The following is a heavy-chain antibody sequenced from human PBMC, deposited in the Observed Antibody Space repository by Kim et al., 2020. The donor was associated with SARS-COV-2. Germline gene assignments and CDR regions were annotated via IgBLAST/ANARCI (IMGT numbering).Heavy chain of an antibody. CDR1: GFTFSSYA. V-gene: IGHV3-30*04. Sequence: GGSLRLSCAASGFTFSSYAMHWVRQAPGKGLEWVAVISYDGSNKYYADSVKGRFTISRDNSKNTLYLQMNSLRAEDTAVYYCASEMVRGVTPSCLDYWGQGTLVTVSS. CDR2: ISYDGSNK. J-gene: IGHJ4*02. CDR3: ASEMVRGVTPSCLDY. D-gene: IGHD3-10*01.